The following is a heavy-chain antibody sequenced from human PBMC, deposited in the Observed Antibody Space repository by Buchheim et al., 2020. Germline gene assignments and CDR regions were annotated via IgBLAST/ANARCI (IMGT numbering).Heavy chain of an antibody. V-gene: IGHV3-48*01. CDR3: ARDGSGNDCYSYFFDF. D-gene: IGHD2-15*01. Sequence: EVQVVESGGGLVQPGGSLRLSCAASGFTFSRHDMNWVRQAPGKGLEWVSHISSSSRTIYYADSVKGRFTISRDNAKNSLYLQMYSVRAEDTAVYYCARDGSGNDCYSYFFDFWGQGTL. J-gene: IGHJ4*02. CDR1: GFTFSRHD. CDR2: ISSSSRTI.